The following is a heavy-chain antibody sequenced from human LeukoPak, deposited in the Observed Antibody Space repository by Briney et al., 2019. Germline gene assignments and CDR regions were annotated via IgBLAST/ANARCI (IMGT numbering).Heavy chain of an antibody. CDR1: EFTFSNYW. D-gene: IGHD4-17*01. V-gene: IGHV3-7*01. Sequence: GGSLRLSCAASEFTFSNYWMTWVRQAPGKGLEWVANIKQDGSEKYYVDSVKGRFTISRDNAKNSLYLQMDSLRGEDTAVYFCASFGTVTKTEHFDYWGQGTLVTVSS. J-gene: IGHJ4*02. CDR3: ASFGTVTKTEHFDY. CDR2: IKQDGSEK.